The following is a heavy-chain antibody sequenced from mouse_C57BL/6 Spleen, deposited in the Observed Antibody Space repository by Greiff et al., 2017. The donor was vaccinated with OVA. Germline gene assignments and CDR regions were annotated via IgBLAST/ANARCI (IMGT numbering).Heavy chain of an antibody. CDR3: ARIFDYDRFAY. CDR1: GYAFSSYW. V-gene: IGHV1-80*01. J-gene: IGHJ3*01. Sequence: VQLQQSGAELVKPGASVKISCKASGYAFSSYWMNWVKQRPGKGLEWIGQIYPGVGDTNYNGKFKGKATLTADKSSSTAYMQLSSLTSEDSAVYFCARIFDYDRFAYWGQGTLVTVSA. CDR2: IYPGVGDT. D-gene: IGHD2-4*01.